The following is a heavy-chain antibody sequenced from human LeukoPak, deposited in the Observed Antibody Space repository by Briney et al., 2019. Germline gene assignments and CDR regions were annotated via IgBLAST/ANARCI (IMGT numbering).Heavy chain of an antibody. J-gene: IGHJ6*03. CDR3: ARNSAYCTSTSCYPLPPYYYYYYMDV. V-gene: IGHV1-18*01. Sequence: ATVKASCKASGYTFTSYGISWVRQAPGQGLECMGWISAYNGNTNYAQKLQGRVTMTTDTSTSTAYMELRSLRSDDTAVYYCARNSAYCTSTSCYPLPPYYYYYYMDVWGKGTTVTVSS. CDR1: GYTFTSYG. CDR2: ISAYNGNT. D-gene: IGHD2-2*01.